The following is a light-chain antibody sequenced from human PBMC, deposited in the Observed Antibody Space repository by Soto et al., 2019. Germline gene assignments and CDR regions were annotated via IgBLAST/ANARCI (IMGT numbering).Light chain of an antibody. Sequence: QSVLTQPPSVSSAPGQTVTISCSGSSSNIGNNYVSWYQQLPGTAPKLLIYDNNKRPSGIPDRFSGSKSGTSATLGITGLQTGDEADYYCGTWDSCLSLGVFGGATKVTVL. V-gene: IGLV1-51*01. CDR2: DNN. CDR3: GTWDSCLSLGV. J-gene: IGLJ3*02. CDR1: SSNIGNNY.